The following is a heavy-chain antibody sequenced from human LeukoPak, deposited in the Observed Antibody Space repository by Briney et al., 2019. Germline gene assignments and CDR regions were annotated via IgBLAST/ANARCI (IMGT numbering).Heavy chain of an antibody. CDR2: IYYSGST. J-gene: IGHJ3*02. D-gene: IGHD2-2*02. V-gene: IGHV4-39*07. CDR3: ARSGVPAAIPYDAFDI. Sequence: SETLSLTCTVSGGSISSSSYYWGWIRQPPGKGLKWIGSIYYSGSTYYNPSLKSRVTISVDTSKNQFSLKLSSVTAADTAVYYCARSGVPAAIPYDAFDIWGQGTMVTVSS. CDR1: GGSISSSSYY.